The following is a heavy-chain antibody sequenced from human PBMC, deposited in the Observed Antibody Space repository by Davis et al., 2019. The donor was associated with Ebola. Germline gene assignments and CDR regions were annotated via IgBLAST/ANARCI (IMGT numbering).Heavy chain of an antibody. Sequence: ASVKVSCKASGYTFTSYYMLWVRQAPGQGLEWMGKINPSGGSTSYAQKFQGRVTVTRDTSTTTVYMDLSSLRSEDTALYCCTTPGGQDSGYDVFDIWGQGTMVTVSS. CDR3: TTPGGQDSGYDVFDI. D-gene: IGHD5-12*01. J-gene: IGHJ3*02. V-gene: IGHV1-46*03. CDR1: GYTFTSYY. CDR2: INPSGGST.